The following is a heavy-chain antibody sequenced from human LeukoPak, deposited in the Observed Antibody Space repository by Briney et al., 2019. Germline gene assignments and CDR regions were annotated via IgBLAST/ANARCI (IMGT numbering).Heavy chain of an antibody. J-gene: IGHJ4*02. CDR3: ATQKPYGVHFDY. V-gene: IGHV1-24*01. Sequence: ASVKVSCKVSGYTLTELSMHWVRQAPGKGLEWMGGFDPEDGETIYAQKFQGRVTMTEDTSTDTAYMELSSLRSEDTAVYYCATQKPYGVHFDYWGQGTLVTVSS. CDR2: FDPEDGET. CDR1: GYTLTELS. D-gene: IGHD4-17*01.